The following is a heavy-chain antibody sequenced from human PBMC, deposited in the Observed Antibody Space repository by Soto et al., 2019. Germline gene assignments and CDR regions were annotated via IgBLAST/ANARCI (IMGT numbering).Heavy chain of an antibody. V-gene: IGHV1-2*02. D-gene: IGHD4-4*01. CDR1: GYTFTGYY. CDR3: ARDITVTTFGNYYGMDV. CDR2: INPNSGGT. J-gene: IGHJ6*02. Sequence: GASVKVSCKASGYTFTGYYMHWVRQAPGQGLEWMGWINPNSGGTNYAQKFQGRATMTRDTSISTAYMELSRLRSDDTAVYYCARDITVTTFGNYYGMDVWGQGTTVTVSS.